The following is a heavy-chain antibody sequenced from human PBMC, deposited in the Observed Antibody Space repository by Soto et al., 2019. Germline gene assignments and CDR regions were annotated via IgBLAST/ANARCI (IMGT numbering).Heavy chain of an antibody. V-gene: IGHV3-23*01. CDR2: ISGSGGVT. CDR3: AKIHSGSSEDAFDV. CDR1: GFTFSSYA. D-gene: IGHD6-19*01. Sequence: EVQLLESGGGLVQPGESQRLSCAASGFTFSSYAMSWVRQGPGKGLEWVTLISGSGGVTDYADSVKGRFTVSRDNSKNTMYLELNSLTAGDTAIYYCAKIHSGSSEDAFDVWGQGTVVTVSS. J-gene: IGHJ3*01.